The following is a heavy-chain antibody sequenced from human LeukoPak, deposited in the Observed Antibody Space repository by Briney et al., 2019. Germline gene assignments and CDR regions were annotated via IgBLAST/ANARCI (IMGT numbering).Heavy chain of an antibody. CDR3: ARYLIYCSSTSCTRGNFDY. CDR1: GGTFSSYA. CDR2: IIPIFGTA. Sequence: SVKVSCKASGGTFSSYAISSVRQAPGQGLEWMGGIIPIFGTANYAQKFQGRVTITADKSTSTAYMELSSLRSEDTAVYYCARYLIYCSSTSCTRGNFDYWGQGTLVTVSS. V-gene: IGHV1-69*06. D-gene: IGHD2-2*01. J-gene: IGHJ4*02.